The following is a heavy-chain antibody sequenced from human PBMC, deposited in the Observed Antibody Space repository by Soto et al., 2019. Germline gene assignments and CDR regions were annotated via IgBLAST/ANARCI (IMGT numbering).Heavy chain of an antibody. J-gene: IGHJ5*02. D-gene: IGHD2-2*01. Sequence: QVQLVESGGGLVKPGGSLRLSCAASGFTFSDYYMSWIRQAPGKGLEWVSYISSSGSTIYYADSVKGRFTISRDNAKNSLYLQMNSRRAEDTAVYYCARDRGYCSSTSCYSNWFDPWGQGTLVTVSS. CDR3: ARDRGYCSSTSCYSNWFDP. CDR2: ISSSGSTI. CDR1: GFTFSDYY. V-gene: IGHV3-11*01.